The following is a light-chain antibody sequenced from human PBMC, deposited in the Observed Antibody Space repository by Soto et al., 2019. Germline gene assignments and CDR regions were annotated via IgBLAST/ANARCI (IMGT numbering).Light chain of an antibody. CDR3: QQYDNLPSIS. J-gene: IGKJ5*01. Sequence: DSQMTQSPSSLSASVGDRVTITCQASQDINNYLNWYQQKPGKAPKLLIYDASNLEAGVPSRFSGSGSGTDFTFTISSLQPEDIATYYCQQYDNLPSISFGQGTRL. V-gene: IGKV1-33*01. CDR2: DAS. CDR1: QDINNY.